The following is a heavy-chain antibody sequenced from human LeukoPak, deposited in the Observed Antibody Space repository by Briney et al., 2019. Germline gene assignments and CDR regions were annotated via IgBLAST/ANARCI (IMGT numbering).Heavy chain of an antibody. CDR1: GGSISSYY. D-gene: IGHD6-13*01. CDR2: AYYSGSI. J-gene: IGHJ5*01. CDR3: ASQPFGSSWYWFDS. Sequence: SETLSLTCTVSGGSISSYYWSWIRQPPGKGLEWIGYAYYSGSINYNPSLKSRVTMSVDTSKNQFSLKLRSVTAADTAVYYCASQPFGSSWYWFDSWGQGTLVTASS. V-gene: IGHV4-59*01.